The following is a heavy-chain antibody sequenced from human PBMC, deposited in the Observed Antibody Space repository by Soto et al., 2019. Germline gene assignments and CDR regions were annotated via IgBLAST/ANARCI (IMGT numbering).Heavy chain of an antibody. V-gene: IGHV4-30-4*01. D-gene: IGHD6-6*01. J-gene: IGHJ5*02. Sequence: QVQLQESGPGLVKPSQTLSLTCTVSGGSISSGDYYWSWIRQPPGKGLEWIGYIYYSGSTYYNPSLKGRVTISVDTSKNQSSLTLSSVTAADTAVYYCARERPDGARLDPWGQGTLVTASS. CDR1: GGSISSGDYY. CDR2: IYYSGST. CDR3: ARERPDGARLDP.